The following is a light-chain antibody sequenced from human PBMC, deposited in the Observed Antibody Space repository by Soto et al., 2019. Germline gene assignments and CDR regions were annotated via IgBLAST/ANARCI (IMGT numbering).Light chain of an antibody. V-gene: IGKV3-11*01. CDR2: DVS. CDR1: QSISSY. J-gene: IGKJ3*01. Sequence: EIVLTQSPATLSLSPGERATLSCRASQSISSYLAWHQQKPGQAPRLLIYDVSNRAPGIPARFSGSGSGTDFTLTISSLEPEDFAVYYCQQRSNWPPFTFGPGTKVDI. CDR3: QQRSNWPPFT.